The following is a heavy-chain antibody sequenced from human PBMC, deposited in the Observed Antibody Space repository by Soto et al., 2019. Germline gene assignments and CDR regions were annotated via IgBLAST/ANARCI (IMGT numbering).Heavy chain of an antibody. J-gene: IGHJ5*02. D-gene: IGHD3-9*01. CDR1: GYTFTSYY. V-gene: IGHV1-46*03. CDR2: INPSGGST. CDR3: ARDLDILTGYGRFDP. Sequence: VKVSCKASGYTFTSYYMHWVRQAPGQGLEWMGIINPSGGSTSYAQKFQGRVTMTRDTSTSTVYMELSSLRSEDTAVYYCARDLDILTGYGRFDPWGQGTLVTVSS.